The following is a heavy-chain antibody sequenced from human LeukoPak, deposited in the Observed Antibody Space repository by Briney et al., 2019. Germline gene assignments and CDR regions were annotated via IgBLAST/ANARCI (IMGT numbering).Heavy chain of an antibody. J-gene: IGHJ4*02. CDR3: ARDSRDTAYDY. CDR1: GFTFSDYY. Sequence: GGSLRLSWAASGFTFSDYYMSWIRQAPGKGLEWVSYISSSGSTIYYADSVKGRFTISRDNAKNSLYLQMNSLRAEDTAVYYCARDSRDTAYDYWGQGTLVTVSS. V-gene: IGHV3-11*01. D-gene: IGHD5-18*01. CDR2: ISSSGSTI.